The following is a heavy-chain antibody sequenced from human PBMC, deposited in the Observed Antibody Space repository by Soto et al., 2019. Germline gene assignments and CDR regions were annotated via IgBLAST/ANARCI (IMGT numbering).Heavy chain of an antibody. CDR2: LIPIFGTE. J-gene: IGHJ6*02. D-gene: IGHD5-12*01. CDR1: GGTFSSSA. V-gene: IGHV1-69*01. CDR3: ARGAWMPSQDYGMDV. Sequence: QVQLVQSGAEVKKPGSSVKVSCKASGGTFSSSASTWVRQAPGQGLDWMGGLIPIFGTENYAQKFQGRFTITADESTSTAEMELSSLRSEDKAVYYCARGAWMPSQDYGMDVWGQGTTVTVSS.